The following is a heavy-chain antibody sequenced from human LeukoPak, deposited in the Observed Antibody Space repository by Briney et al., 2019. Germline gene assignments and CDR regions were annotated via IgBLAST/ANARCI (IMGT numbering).Heavy chain of an antibody. Sequence: ASVKVSCKASGYTFTSYYMHWVRQAPGQGLEWMGWISPNSGGTNYAQKFQGWVTMTRDTSISTAYMELLSLRSDATAVYYCARARYNYGFDDYWGQGTLVTVSS. CDR2: ISPNSGGT. V-gene: IGHV1-2*04. J-gene: IGHJ4*02. CDR1: GYTFTSYY. D-gene: IGHD5-18*01. CDR3: ARARYNYGFDDY.